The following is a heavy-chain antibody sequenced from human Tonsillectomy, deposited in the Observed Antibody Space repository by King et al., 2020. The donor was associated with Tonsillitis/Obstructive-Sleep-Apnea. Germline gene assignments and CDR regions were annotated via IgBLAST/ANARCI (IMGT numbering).Heavy chain of an antibody. J-gene: IGHJ3*02. D-gene: IGHD4-17*01. CDR1: GFTVSSNY. Sequence: VQLVESGGGLVQPGGSLRLSCAASGFTVSSNYMSWVSQAPGKGLEWGSVIYSGGSTYYADSVKGRFTISRDNSKNTLYLQMNSLRAEDTAVYYWARKKKLYGAYDVTYLDAFDIWGQGTMVTVSS. CDR3: ARKKKLYGAYDVTYLDAFDI. CDR2: IYSGGST. V-gene: IGHV3-66*01.